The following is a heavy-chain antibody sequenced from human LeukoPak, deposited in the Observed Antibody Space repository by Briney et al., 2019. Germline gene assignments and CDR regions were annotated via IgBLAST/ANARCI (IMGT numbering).Heavy chain of an antibody. V-gene: IGHV3-48*01. D-gene: IGHD5-12*01. CDR1: GFTFSIYT. J-gene: IGHJ4*02. CDR2: ISTNSGTI. CDR3: ARGRVTYSGYDFPYYFDY. Sequence: GGSLRLSCAASGFTFSIYTMNWVRQAPGKGLEWISYISTNSGTIWYADSVKGRFTISRDNSRNTLYLQMNSLRAEDTAVYYCARGRVTYSGYDFPYYFDYWGQGTLVTVSS.